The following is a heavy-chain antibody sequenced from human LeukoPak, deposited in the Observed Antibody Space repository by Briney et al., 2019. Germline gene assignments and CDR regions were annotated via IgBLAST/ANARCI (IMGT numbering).Heavy chain of an antibody. CDR2: INDNGSTR. D-gene: IGHD5-18*01. CDR3: AKAGSGYSYAHYFDY. J-gene: IGHJ4*02. Sequence: GGSLRLSCGASGFTFSNYAMSWVRQAPGKGLEWVSGINDNGSTRFYAASVKGRFTSSRDNSKNTLYLQMNSLRAEDTAVYYCAKAGSGYSYAHYFDYWGQGTLVTVSS. V-gene: IGHV3-23*01. CDR1: GFTFSNYA.